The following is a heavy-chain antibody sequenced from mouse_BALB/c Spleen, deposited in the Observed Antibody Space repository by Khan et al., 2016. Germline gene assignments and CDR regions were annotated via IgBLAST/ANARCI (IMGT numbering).Heavy chain of an antibody. V-gene: IGHV3-2*02. Sequence: QLEESGPGLVKPSQSLSLTCTVTGYSITSGYGWNWIRQFPGNKLEWMGYISYSGSTNYNPSLKSRISITRDTSKNQFFLQLNSVTTEDTATYYCARTARIEYWGQGTTLTVSS. CDR3: ARTARIEY. CDR1: GYSITSGYG. J-gene: IGHJ2*01. D-gene: IGHD1-2*01. CDR2: ISYSGST.